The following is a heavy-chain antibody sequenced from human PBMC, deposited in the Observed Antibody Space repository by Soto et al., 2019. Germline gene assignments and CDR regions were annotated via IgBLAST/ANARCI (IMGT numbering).Heavy chain of an antibody. CDR2: ISITSSHI. D-gene: IGHD4-4*01. J-gene: IGHJ4*02. Sequence: QVQLVESGGGLVKPGGSLRLSCAASGFTFSNYYMSWIRHVPGQGLEWLSYISITSSHIDYADSVKGRFTISRDNAKCSLYLEMNTLRVEDTAVYFCARDGMMTPDYFDYWGQGTLVTVSS. V-gene: IGHV3-11*06. CDR3: ARDGMMTPDYFDY. CDR1: GFTFSNYY.